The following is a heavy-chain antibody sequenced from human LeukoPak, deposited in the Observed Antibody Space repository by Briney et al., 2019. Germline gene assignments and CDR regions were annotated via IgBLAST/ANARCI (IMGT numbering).Heavy chain of an antibody. CDR2: IYYRGST. Sequence: SETLSLTCTVSGGSISSYYWSWIRQPPGKGLEWIGYIYYRGSTNYNPSLKSRVTISVDTSKNQISLKVSSVTAADTTVYYCARAPERWYSYGSYTYYYMDVWGKGTTVTVSS. CDR1: GGSISSYY. V-gene: IGHV4-59*01. CDR3: ARAPERWYSYGSYTYYYMDV. D-gene: IGHD5-18*01. J-gene: IGHJ6*03.